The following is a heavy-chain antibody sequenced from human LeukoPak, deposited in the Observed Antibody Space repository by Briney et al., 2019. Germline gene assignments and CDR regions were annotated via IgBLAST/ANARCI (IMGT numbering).Heavy chain of an antibody. Sequence: GGSLRLSCAASGFTFSDYSMNWVRQAPGKGLEWVSSITSGGRHIYYADSVKGRFAISRDNAKNSLYLQLDSLRAEDTAVYYCARDPIFDYYDSSGYFDYWGQGTLVTVSS. J-gene: IGHJ4*02. CDR1: GFTFSDYS. CDR3: ARDPIFDYYDSSGYFDY. CDR2: ITSGGRHI. D-gene: IGHD3-22*01. V-gene: IGHV3-21*04.